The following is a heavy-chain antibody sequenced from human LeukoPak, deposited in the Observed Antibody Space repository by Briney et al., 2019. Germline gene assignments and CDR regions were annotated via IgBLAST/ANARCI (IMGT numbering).Heavy chain of an antibody. Sequence: SETLSLTCTVSGGSISSSSYYWSWIRQPPGKGLEWIGSIYYSGSTYYNPSLKSRVTISVDTSKNQFSLKLSSVTAADTAVYYCARHTWQWLVGFDYWGQGTLVTVSS. V-gene: IGHV4-39*01. D-gene: IGHD6-19*01. CDR3: ARHTWQWLVGFDY. CDR2: IYYSGST. CDR1: GGSISSSSYY. J-gene: IGHJ4*02.